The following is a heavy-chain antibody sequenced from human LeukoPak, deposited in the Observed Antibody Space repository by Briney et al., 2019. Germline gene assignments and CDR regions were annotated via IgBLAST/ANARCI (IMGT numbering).Heavy chain of an antibody. CDR1: GGSISSSSYY. CDR2: IYSSGRT. J-gene: IGHJ4*02. CDR3: ARRGGSGRSFDY. V-gene: IGHV4-39*01. Sequence: SETLSLTCTVSGGSISSSSYYWGWIRQPPGKGLEWIGSIYSSGRTYYNPSLKSRVTISVDTSKNQFSLNLSSVPASDTAVYYCARRGGSGRSFDYWGQGILVTVSS. D-gene: IGHD3-10*01.